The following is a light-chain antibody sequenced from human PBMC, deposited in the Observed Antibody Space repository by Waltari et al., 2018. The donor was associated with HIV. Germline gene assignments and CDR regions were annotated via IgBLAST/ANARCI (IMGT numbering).Light chain of an antibody. CDR1: DIDTGISAY. Sequence: QSALTQPASVSGSPGQSVTLSCIGSDIDTGISAYISWYHHPPNSAPRLVVFNATRRPSGSPFRFAGSKSGNTASLTISGLQADDEGVYYCSSYVTGGSLLFGGGTQVTVL. V-gene: IGLV2-14*01. J-gene: IGLJ3*02. CDR3: SSYVTGGSLL. CDR2: NAT.